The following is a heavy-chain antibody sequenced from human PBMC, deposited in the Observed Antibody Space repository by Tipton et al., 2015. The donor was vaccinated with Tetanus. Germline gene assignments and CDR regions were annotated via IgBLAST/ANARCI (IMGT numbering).Heavy chain of an antibody. Sequence: SLRLSCAASGFTFNRYGINWVRQAPGKGLVWVSSISGSGDTTYYADSVRGRFTVSRDNSKDTVYLDVRSLRDEDTAVYYCATDGLPRGFVMVEATTQKYFRHWGQGTLVTVSS. D-gene: IGHD2-21*01. CDR1: GFTFNRYG. V-gene: IGHV3-23*01. CDR2: ISGSGDTT. J-gene: IGHJ1*01. CDR3: ATDGLPRGFVMVEATTQKYFRH.